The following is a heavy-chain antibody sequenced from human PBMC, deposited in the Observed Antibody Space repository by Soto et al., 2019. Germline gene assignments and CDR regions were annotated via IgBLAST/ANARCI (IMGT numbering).Heavy chain of an antibody. Sequence: SEPLSLTCTVSGGSINSYWWSWIRQPAGKELEWIGRVYSSGTTDYNPSLNSRATMSVETSKNQFSLKLSSVTAADTAVYYCARDIASYAYGEGYWGQGIQVTVS. CDR3: ARDIASYAYGEGY. V-gene: IGHV4-4*07. CDR2: VYSSGTT. CDR1: GGSINSYW. J-gene: IGHJ4*02. D-gene: IGHD2-21*01.